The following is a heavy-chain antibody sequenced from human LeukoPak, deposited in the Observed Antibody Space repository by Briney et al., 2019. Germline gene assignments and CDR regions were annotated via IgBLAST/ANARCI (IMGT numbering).Heavy chain of an antibody. J-gene: IGHJ4*02. D-gene: IGHD3-10*01. V-gene: IGHV3-20*01. CDR1: GFTFDDYG. Sequence: PGGSLRLSCVASGFTFDDYGIGWVRQAPGKGLEWVSGINWNGGSTDYADSVKGRFTISRDNAKNSVYLQMSSLRVEDTALYHCVLTSGSGNYRGYLNYWGQGTLVTVSS. CDR3: VLTSGSGNYRGYLNY. CDR2: INWNGGST.